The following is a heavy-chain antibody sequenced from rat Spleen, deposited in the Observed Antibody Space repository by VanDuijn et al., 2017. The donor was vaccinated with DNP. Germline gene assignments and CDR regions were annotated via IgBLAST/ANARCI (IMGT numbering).Heavy chain of an antibody. V-gene: IGHV5-29*01. Sequence: EVQLVESGGGLVQPGRSLKLSCAASGFTFSNYGMAWVRQAPKKGLEWVATVSYDGGSIHYRDSVKGRFTGSRDNAKSTLYLQMDSLRPEDTGTYYCARPDYWGQGVMVTVSS. CDR1: GFTFSNYG. CDR2: VSYDGGSI. J-gene: IGHJ2*01. CDR3: ARPDY.